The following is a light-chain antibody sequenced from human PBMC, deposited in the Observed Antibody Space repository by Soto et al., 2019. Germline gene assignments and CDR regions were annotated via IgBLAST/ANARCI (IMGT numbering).Light chain of an antibody. J-gene: IGKJ1*01. CDR3: QQYGISPRT. CDR1: QSVSSSY. V-gene: IGKV3-20*01. Sequence: EIVLTQSPCTLSLSPGERATLSCGASQSVSSSYLAWYQQKPGQAPRLLIYDASNRATGIPDRFSGSGSGTDFTLTISRLEPEDFAVYYCQQYGISPRTFGQVTMVDIK. CDR2: DAS.